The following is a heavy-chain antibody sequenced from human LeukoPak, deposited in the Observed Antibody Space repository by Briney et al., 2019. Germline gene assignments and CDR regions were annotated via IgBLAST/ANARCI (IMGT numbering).Heavy chain of an antibody. D-gene: IGHD5-18*01. J-gene: IGHJ4*02. CDR3: ARAVRGYSYAYLPY. CDR1: GYTFSSYS. CDR2: ISAYDGNT. V-gene: IGHV1-18*01. Sequence: ASVKVSCKASGYTFSSYSISWVRQAPGQGLEWMGWISAYDGNTNYAQKLQGRVTMTTDTSTSTAYMELRSLRSDDTAVYYCARAVRGYSYAYLPYWGQGTLVTVSS.